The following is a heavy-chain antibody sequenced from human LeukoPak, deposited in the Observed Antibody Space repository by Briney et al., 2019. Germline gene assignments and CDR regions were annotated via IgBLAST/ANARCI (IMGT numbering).Heavy chain of an antibody. V-gene: IGHV4-34*01. CDR3: ARAHDIGTGAFDI. Sequence: PSETLSLTCAVYGGSFSGYYWSWIRQPPGKGLEWIGEINHSGSTNYNPSLKSRVTISVDTSKNQFSLKLSSVTAADTAVYYCARAHDIGTGAFDIWGQGTMVTVSS. CDR2: INHSGST. D-gene: IGHD3-22*01. J-gene: IGHJ3*02. CDR1: GGSFSGYY.